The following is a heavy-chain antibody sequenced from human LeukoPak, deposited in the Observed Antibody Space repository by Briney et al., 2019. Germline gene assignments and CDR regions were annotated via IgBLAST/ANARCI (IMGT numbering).Heavy chain of an antibody. V-gene: IGHV3-15*01. D-gene: IGHD2-15*01. CDR1: GFTFSNAW. J-gene: IGHJ4*02. CDR3: ARGFSAVVATNNLEY. CDR2: IKSKTDGGTT. Sequence: GGSLRLSCAASGFTFSNAWMSWVRQAPGKGLEWVGRIKSKTDGGTTDYAAPVKGRFTISRDDSKNTLYLQMNSLKTEDTAVYYCARGFSAVVATNNLEYWGQGTLVTVSS.